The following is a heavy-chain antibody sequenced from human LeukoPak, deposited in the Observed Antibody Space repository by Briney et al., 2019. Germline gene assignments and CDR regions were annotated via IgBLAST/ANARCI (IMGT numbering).Heavy chain of an antibody. Sequence: GGSLRLSCAASGFTFSRYWMSCVRQAPGKGLEWVANIKEDGSEKYSVDSVKGRFTISRDNTKNSLFLEVNSLRAEDTAVYYCATGWSHHDYWGQGTLVTVSS. CDR1: GFTFSRYW. CDR3: ATGWSHHDY. CDR2: IKEDGSEK. V-gene: IGHV3-7*01. J-gene: IGHJ4*02. D-gene: IGHD3-3*01.